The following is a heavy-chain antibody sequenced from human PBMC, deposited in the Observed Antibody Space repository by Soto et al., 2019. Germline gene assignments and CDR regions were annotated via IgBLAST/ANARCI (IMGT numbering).Heavy chain of an antibody. V-gene: IGHV3-11*01. CDR1: GFTFSDYY. CDR3: PRDLGPIPLRYFDWAPFDY. CDR2: ISRSGSTI. D-gene: IGHD3-9*01. J-gene: IGHJ4*02. Sequence: RGSLILSCAASGFTFSDYYLSSICQAPGKVPEWVSYISRSGSTIHYADSVKGRFTISRDNAKNSLYLQMNSLRAEDTAVYYRPRDLGPIPLRYFDWAPFDYWGQGTLPTVSS.